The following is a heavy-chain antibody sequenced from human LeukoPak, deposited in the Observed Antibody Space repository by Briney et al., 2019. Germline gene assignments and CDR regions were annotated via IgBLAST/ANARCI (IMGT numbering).Heavy chain of an antibody. Sequence: PSETLSLTCTVSGGSISSTSYYWGWIRQPPGKGLEWIGNIYYSGSTYYNPSLKSRVTISVDTSKNQFSLKLSSVTAADTAVYYCARDRQWIQLWTTYYFDYWGQGTLVTVSS. CDR2: IYYSGST. D-gene: IGHD5-18*01. CDR1: GGSISSTSYY. J-gene: IGHJ4*02. CDR3: ARDRQWIQLWTTYYFDY. V-gene: IGHV4-39*07.